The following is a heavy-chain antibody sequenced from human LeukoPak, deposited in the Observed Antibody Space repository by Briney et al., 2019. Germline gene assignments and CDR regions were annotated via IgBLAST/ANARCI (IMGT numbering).Heavy chain of an antibody. J-gene: IGHJ4*02. D-gene: IGHD6-6*01. CDR2: IYASGST. V-gene: IGHV4-4*07. CDR1: GGSISSYY. CDR3: ARDSNLEYSSSRGLGR. Sequence: SETLSLICTVSGGSISSYYWSWIRQPAGKGLEWIGRIYASGSTYYNPSLKSRVTMSVDTSKNQFSLRLTTVTAADTAVYYCARDSNLEYSSSRGLGRWGQGTLVTVSP.